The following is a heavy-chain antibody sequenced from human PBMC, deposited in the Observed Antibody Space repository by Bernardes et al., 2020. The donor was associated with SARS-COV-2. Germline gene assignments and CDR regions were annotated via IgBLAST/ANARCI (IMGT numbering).Heavy chain of an antibody. Sequence: GESLKISCKASGYSFNSYWINWVRQMPGKGLEWMGRIDPSDSYTNYSPSFQGHVTMSVDKSINTAYLQWSSLKASDTAIYYCACQFQAATMDHWGQGTPVTVSS. D-gene: IGHD6-13*01. CDR2: IDPSDSYT. CDR1: GYSFNSYW. CDR3: ACQFQAATMDH. V-gene: IGHV5-10-1*01. J-gene: IGHJ4*02.